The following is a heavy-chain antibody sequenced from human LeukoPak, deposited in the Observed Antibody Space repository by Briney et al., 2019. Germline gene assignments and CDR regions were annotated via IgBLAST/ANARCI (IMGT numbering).Heavy chain of an antibody. CDR2: INPSGGST. CDR1: GYTFTGYY. CDR3: ARNYGSGRSLDY. Sequence: ASVKVSCKASGYTFTGYYMHWVRQAPGQGLEWMGIINPSGGSTSYAQKFQGRVTMTRDTSTSTVYMELSSLRSEDTAVYYCARNYGSGRSLDYWGQGTLVTVSS. J-gene: IGHJ4*02. V-gene: IGHV1-46*01. D-gene: IGHD3-10*01.